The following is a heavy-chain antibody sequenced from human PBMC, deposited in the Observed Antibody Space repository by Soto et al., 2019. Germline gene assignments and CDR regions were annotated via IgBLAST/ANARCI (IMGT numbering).Heavy chain of an antibody. Sequence: SETLSLTCAAYGGPFNGYYWSWIRQPPGKGLEWIGEINHSGSGNYNPSLKSRVTISLDTSKNQFSLKLASVTAADTAVYYCARVVRGWHPHFDSWGQGTLVTVSS. V-gene: IGHV4-34*01. CDR2: INHSGSG. J-gene: IGHJ4*02. CDR1: GGPFNGYY. D-gene: IGHD2-21*01. CDR3: ARVVRGWHPHFDS.